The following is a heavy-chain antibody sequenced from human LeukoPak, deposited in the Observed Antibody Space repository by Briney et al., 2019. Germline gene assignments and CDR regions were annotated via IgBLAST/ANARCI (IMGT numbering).Heavy chain of an antibody. D-gene: IGHD1-26*01. Sequence: AASVKVSCKASGYTFTGYYMHWVRQAPGQGLEWMGWINPNSGGTNYAQKFQGRVTMTRDTSISTAYMELSRLRSDDTAVYYCATGSYSGSFRDYYYGMDVWGQGTTVTVSS. V-gene: IGHV1-2*02. J-gene: IGHJ6*02. CDR2: INPNSGGT. CDR3: ATGSYSGSFRDYYYGMDV. CDR1: GYTFTGYY.